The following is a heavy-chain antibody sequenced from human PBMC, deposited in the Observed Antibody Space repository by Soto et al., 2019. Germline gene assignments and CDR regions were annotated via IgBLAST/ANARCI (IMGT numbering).Heavy chain of an antibody. CDR3: ASRVMVRGVPDAFDI. J-gene: IGHJ3*02. CDR2: IYHSGST. V-gene: IGHV4-4*02. D-gene: IGHD3-10*01. CDR1: GGSISSSNW. Sequence: QVQLQESGPGLVKPSGTLCLTCAVSGGSISSSNWWSWVRQPPGKGLEWIGDIYHSGSTNYNPSLKSQVTISVDKSKNQSSLKLSAVTAADTAVYYCASRVMVRGVPDAFDIWGQGTMVTVSS.